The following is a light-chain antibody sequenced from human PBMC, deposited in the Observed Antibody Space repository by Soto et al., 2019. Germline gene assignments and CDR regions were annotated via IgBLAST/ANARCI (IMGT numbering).Light chain of an antibody. CDR1: SSDVGYYNY. Sequence: QSALTQPASVSGSLGQSITISCTGTSSDVGYYNYVSWYQQRPGKAPKLMIYDVRNRPSGVSNRFSGSKSGNTASLTISGLQAEDEADYYCSSYTSSSTYVFGTGTKVTVL. J-gene: IGLJ1*01. CDR2: DVR. V-gene: IGLV2-14*03. CDR3: SSYTSSSTYV.